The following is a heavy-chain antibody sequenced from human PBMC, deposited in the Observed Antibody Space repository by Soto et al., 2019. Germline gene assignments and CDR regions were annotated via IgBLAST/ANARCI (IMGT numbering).Heavy chain of an antibody. D-gene: IGHD3-22*01. V-gene: IGHV4-59*08. CDR3: ARRNYDSNGFDY. J-gene: IGHJ4*02. Sequence: PSETLSLTCTVSGDSITSYYWSWIRRPPGKGLEWIGYIYYTGGGTYNPSLRSRVAMSVDTSKSQISLKLNSVTAADTAVYYCARRNYDSNGFDYWGQGTLVTVSS. CDR1: GDSITSYY. CDR2: IYYTGGG.